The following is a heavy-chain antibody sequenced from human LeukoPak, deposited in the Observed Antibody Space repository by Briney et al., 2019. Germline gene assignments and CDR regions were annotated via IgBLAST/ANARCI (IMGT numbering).Heavy chain of an antibody. V-gene: IGHV1-46*01. J-gene: IGHJ4*02. CDR2: INPSGGST. CDR1: GYTFTSYN. CDR3: ARDGVSYSSSWEYFDY. Sequence: ASVKVSCKASGYTFTSYNMHWVRQAPGQGLEWMGIINPSGGSTSYAQKFQGRVTMTRDTSTNTVYMELSSLRSEDTAVYYCARDGVSYSSSWEYFDYWGQGTLVTVSS. D-gene: IGHD6-13*01.